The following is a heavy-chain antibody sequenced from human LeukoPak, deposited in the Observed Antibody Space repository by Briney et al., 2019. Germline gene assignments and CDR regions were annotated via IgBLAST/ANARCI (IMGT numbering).Heavy chain of an antibody. V-gene: IGHV3-11*01. D-gene: IGHD5-24*01. CDR1: GFTFGDYY. J-gene: IGHJ6*03. CDR2: ISSRSGAAI. Sequence: GGSLTLSCAASGFTFGDYYMSWIRQAPGKGLEWVSYISSRSGAAIYYADSVKGRFTISRDNAQNSLYLQMDSLRAEDTALYYCVRVGNRDQDYYYSYMGVWGRGTTVTVSS. CDR3: VRVGNRDQDYYYSYMGV.